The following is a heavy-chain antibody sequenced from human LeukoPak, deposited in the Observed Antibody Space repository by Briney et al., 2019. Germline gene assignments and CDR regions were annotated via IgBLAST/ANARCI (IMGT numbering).Heavy chain of an antibody. D-gene: IGHD3-10*01. CDR3: AREGLLWFGTPDY. J-gene: IGHJ4*02. CDR1: GGSISSGGYS. V-gene: IGHV4-30-2*01. CDR2: IYHSGST. Sequence: PSETLSLTCAVSGGSISSGGYSWSWIRQPPGKGLEWIGYIYHSGSTYYNPSLKSRVTMSVDTSKNQFSLKLSSVTAADTAVYYCAREGLLWFGTPDYWGQGTLVTVSS.